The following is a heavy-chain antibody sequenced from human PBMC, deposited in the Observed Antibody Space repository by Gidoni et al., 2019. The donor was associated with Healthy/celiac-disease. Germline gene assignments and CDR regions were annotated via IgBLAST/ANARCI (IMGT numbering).Heavy chain of an antibody. Sequence: VQLLESGGGLVQPGGSLRLSCSSSGFTFSSYAMSWVRQAPGKGLEWVSAISGSGGRTYYADSVKGRFTISRDNSKNTLYLQMNSLRAEDTAVYYCAKGEPHAYGVPFDYWGQGTLVTVSS. J-gene: IGHJ4*02. CDR1: GFTFSSYA. CDR3: AKGEPHAYGVPFDY. D-gene: IGHD4-17*01. V-gene: IGHV3-23*01. CDR2: ISGSGGRT.